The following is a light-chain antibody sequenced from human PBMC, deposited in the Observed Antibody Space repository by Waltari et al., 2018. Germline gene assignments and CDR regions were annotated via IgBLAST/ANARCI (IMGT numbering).Light chain of an antibody. CDR3: QQYNNWPPWT. CDR1: QSVSSN. J-gene: IGKJ1*01. Sequence: EIVMTQSPATLSVSPGERTTLSCRASQSVSSNLAWYQQKPGQAPRLLMYGASTRATDIPARFSGSGSGTEFTLTISSLQSEGFAVYYCQQYNNWPPWTFGQGTKVEIK. CDR2: GAS. V-gene: IGKV3-15*01.